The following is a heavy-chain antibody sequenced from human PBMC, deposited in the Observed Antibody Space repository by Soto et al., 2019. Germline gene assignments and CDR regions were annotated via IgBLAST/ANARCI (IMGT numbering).Heavy chain of an antibody. CDR1: GFTFSSYG. J-gene: IGHJ4*02. CDR3: ARQNLEWLLYRYFDY. CDR2: ISYDGSNK. V-gene: IGHV3-30*03. D-gene: IGHD3-3*01. Sequence: PGGSLRLSCAASGFTFSSYGMHWVRQAPGKGLEWVAVISYDGSNKYYADSVKGRFTISRDNSKNTLYLQMNSLRAEDTAVYYCARQNLEWLLYRYFDYWGQGTLVTVS.